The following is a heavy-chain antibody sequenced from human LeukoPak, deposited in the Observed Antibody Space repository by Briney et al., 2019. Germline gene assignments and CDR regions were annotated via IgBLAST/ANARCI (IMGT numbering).Heavy chain of an antibody. CDR2: INHSGST. CDR3: ARIGTTLYWYFDL. CDR1: GGSFSGYH. Sequence: SETLSLTCAVYGGSFSGYHWSWIRQPPGKGLEWIGEINHSGSTNYNPSLKSRVTISVDTSKNQFSLKLSSVTAADTAVYYCARIGTTLYWYFDLWGRGTLVTVSS. V-gene: IGHV4-34*01. D-gene: IGHD1-7*01. J-gene: IGHJ2*01.